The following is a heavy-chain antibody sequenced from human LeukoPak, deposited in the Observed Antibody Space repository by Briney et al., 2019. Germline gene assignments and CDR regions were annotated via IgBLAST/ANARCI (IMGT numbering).Heavy chain of an antibody. V-gene: IGHV3-23*01. Sequence: GESLRLSCAASGFTFSSYAMSWVRQAPGKGLEWVSAISGSGGSTYYADSVKGRFTISRDNSKNTLYLQMNSLRAEDTAVYYCAKDDVVVIAYFDYWGQGTLVTVSS. CDR3: AKDDVVVIAYFDY. D-gene: IGHD3-22*01. J-gene: IGHJ4*02. CDR1: GFTFSSYA. CDR2: ISGSGGST.